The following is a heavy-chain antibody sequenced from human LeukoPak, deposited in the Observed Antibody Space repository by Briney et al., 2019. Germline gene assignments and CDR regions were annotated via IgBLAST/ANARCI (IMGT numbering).Heavy chain of an antibody. D-gene: IGHD4-17*01. CDR2: IIPIFGTA. V-gene: IGHV1-69*13. CDR3: ARSSDYGDYLKYFQH. CDR1: RGTFSSYA. J-gene: IGHJ1*01. Sequence: SVKVSCKASRGTFSSYAISWVRQAPGQGLEWMGGIIPIFGTANYAQKFQGRVTITADESTSTAYMELSSLRSEDTAVYYCARSSDYGDYLKYFQHWGQGTLVTVSS.